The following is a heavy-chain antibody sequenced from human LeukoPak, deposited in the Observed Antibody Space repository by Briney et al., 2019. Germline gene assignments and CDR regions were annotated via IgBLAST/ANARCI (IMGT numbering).Heavy chain of an antibody. J-gene: IGHJ4*02. CDR2: ISSFSSTI. CDR3: ARSPIYKGYFDY. D-gene: IGHD3-10*01. V-gene: IGHV3-48*03. Sequence: GGSLRLSFAASGFTFSSYEMNWVRQAPGKGLEWVSYISSFSSTIYYADSVMGRFTISRDNAKNSLYLQMNSLRAEDTAVYYCARSPIYKGYFDYWGQGTLVTVSS. CDR1: GFTFSSYE.